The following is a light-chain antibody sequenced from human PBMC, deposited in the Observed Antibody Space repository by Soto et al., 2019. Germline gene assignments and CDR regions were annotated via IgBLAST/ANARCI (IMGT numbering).Light chain of an antibody. Sequence: QSVLTQPASVSGSPGQSITISCTGTSSDIGDNYVSWYQQHPGKAPKLMIYEVTNRPSGVSTRFSGSKSGNTASLTISGLQAEDEADYYCGSYTIDSTWVFGGGTKLTVL. CDR2: EVT. CDR1: SSDIGDNY. J-gene: IGLJ3*02. V-gene: IGLV2-14*01. CDR3: GSYTIDSTWV.